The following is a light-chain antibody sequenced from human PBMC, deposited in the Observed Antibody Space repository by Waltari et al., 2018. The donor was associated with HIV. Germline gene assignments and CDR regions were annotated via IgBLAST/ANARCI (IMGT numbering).Light chain of an antibody. J-gene: IGLJ1*01. CDR2: RNN. CDR3: AVWDCSLSDYF. CDR1: SSNIGRGS. V-gene: IGLV1-47*01. Sequence: QSVLTQPPSASGTPGQRVTISCSGSSSNIGRGSVCWYQQLPGMSPKPLIHRNNQRPSVVPDRFSGSKSGSSASLTISCLRSEDEADYYCAVWDCSLSDYFFGSGTQVTVL.